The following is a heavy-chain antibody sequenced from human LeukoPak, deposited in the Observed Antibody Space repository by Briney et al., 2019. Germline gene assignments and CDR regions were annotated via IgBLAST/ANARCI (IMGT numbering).Heavy chain of an antibody. V-gene: IGHV3-30*02. D-gene: IGHD3-10*01. CDR1: GFPFSYYG. Sequence: GGSLRLSCAASGFPFSYYGMHWIRQAPDKGLEWVAFIRYDGNDKFYAESVKGRFTISRDTSRNTLYLQMNSLRLEDTAVYYCAKDLMRDRWFGESWGQGTLVTVSS. CDR2: IRYDGNDK. J-gene: IGHJ5*01. CDR3: AKDLMRDRWFGES.